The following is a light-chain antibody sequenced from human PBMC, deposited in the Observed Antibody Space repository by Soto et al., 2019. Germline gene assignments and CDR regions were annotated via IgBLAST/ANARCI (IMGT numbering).Light chain of an antibody. V-gene: IGKV4-1*01. CDR1: QSILFSSNNKNY. CDR2: WAS. J-gene: IGKJ4*01. CDR3: QKYYSTPVT. Sequence: DIVMTQSPDSLAVSLGERATINCKSSQSILFSSNNKNYLTWYQQKPGQPPKPLIYWASTRESGVPDRFSGGGSGPDFTLTISSLQAEDVAVYYCQKYYSTPVTFGGGTKVEIK.